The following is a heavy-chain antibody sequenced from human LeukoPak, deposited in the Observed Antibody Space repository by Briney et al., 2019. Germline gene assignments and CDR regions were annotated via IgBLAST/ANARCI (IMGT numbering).Heavy chain of an antibody. V-gene: IGHV4-39*01. CDR2: IHYTGST. CDR3: ARYWGPYDNSGAYFDY. CDR1: GDSISSSSYY. D-gene: IGHD3-22*01. Sequence: PSETLSLTCTVSGDSISSSSYYWVWLRQPPGKGLEWIATIHYTGSTYYNPFLKSRVTISVDTSKNQFSLKLSSVTAADTAMYYCARYWGPYDNSGAYFDYWGQGTLVTVSS. J-gene: IGHJ4*02.